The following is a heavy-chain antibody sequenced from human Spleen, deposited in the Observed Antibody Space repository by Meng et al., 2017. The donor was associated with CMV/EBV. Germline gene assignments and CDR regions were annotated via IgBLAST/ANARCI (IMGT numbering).Heavy chain of an antibody. V-gene: IGHV4-38-2*01. CDR1: GFTFSDYY. Sequence: ESLKISCAASGFTFSDYYMSWIRQAPGKGLEWIGSIYHSGSTYYNPSLKSRVTISVDTSKNQFSLELSSVTAADTAIYYCARCNYYGSGSYYWDYWGQGTLVTVSS. CDR3: ARCNYYGSGSYYWDY. CDR2: IYHSGST. J-gene: IGHJ4*02. D-gene: IGHD3-10*01.